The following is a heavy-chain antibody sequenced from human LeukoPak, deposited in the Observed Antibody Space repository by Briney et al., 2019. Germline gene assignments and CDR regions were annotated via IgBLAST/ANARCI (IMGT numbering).Heavy chain of an antibody. CDR1: GFTFSSYA. Sequence: GGSLRLSCAASGFTFSSYAMSWVRQAPGKGLEWVSAISGSGGSTYYADSVKGRFTISRDNSKNTLYLQMNSLRAEDTAVYYCAKDLGNYYYYGMDVWGQGTTVTVSS. V-gene: IGHV3-23*01. CDR2: ISGSGGST. D-gene: IGHD2/OR15-2a*01. J-gene: IGHJ6*02. CDR3: AKDLGNYYYYGMDV.